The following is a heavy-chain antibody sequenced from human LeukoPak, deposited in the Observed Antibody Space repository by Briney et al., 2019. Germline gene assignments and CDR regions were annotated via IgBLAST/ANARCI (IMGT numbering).Heavy chain of an antibody. J-gene: IGHJ6*04. V-gene: IGHV4-34*01. CDR2: INHRGST. CDR1: GGSFSGHY. CDR3: VRESPGDV. Sequence: PSETLSLTCAVYGGSFSGHYWNWFRQPPGKGLEWIGEINHRGSTNYNPSLKSRVTISVDTSKNQFSLKLSSVTAADTAVYYCVRESPGDVWGKGTTVTVSS.